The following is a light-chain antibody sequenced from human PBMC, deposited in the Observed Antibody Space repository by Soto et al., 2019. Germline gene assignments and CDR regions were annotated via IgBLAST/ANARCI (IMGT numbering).Light chain of an antibody. CDR1: QRISNY. J-gene: IGKJ1*01. Sequence: DIQMTQSPSSLSASVGDRGTITCRASQRISNYLNWHQQNPGKAPQLLIYAASRLQSGVPSRFGGSASGTDFPLTISRLQPEDFATYFCLQDHTSPLTFGQGTKVDIK. V-gene: IGKV1-39*01. CDR3: LQDHTSPLT. CDR2: AAS.